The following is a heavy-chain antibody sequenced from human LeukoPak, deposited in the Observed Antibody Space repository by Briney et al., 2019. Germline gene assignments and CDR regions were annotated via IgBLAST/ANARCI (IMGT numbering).Heavy chain of an antibody. D-gene: IGHD6-13*01. V-gene: IGHV3-11*04. CDR2: ISSSGSTI. Sequence: TGGSLRLSCAASGFTFSDYYMSWIRQAPGKGLEWVSYISSSGSTIYYADSVKGRFTISRDNAKNSLYLQMNSLRAEDTAVYYCARDHRGPQMGILRRPRGAFDIWGQGTMVTVSS. J-gene: IGHJ3*02. CDR3: ARDHRGPQMGILRRPRGAFDI. CDR1: GFTFSDYY.